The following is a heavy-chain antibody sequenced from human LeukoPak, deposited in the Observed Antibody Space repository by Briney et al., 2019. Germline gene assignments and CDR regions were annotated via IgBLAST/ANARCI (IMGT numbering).Heavy chain of an antibody. CDR3: AKDRDRITMIVVVIKGGYDAFDI. Sequence: GGSLRLSCAASGFTFSSYAMSWVRQAPGKGLEWVSAISGSGGSTYYADSVKVRFTISRDNSKNTLYLQMNSLRAEDTAVYYCAKDRDRITMIVVVIKGGYDAFDIWGQGTMVTVSS. J-gene: IGHJ3*02. CDR2: ISGSGGST. CDR1: GFTFSSYA. V-gene: IGHV3-23*01. D-gene: IGHD3-22*01.